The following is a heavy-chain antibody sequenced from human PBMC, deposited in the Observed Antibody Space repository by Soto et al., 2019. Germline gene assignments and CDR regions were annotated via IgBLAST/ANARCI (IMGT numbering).Heavy chain of an antibody. CDR1: GGSIRSENYY. V-gene: IGHV4-31*03. J-gene: IGHJ6*02. Sequence: QVQLQESGPGLVKASQTLSLTCTVSGGSIRSENYYWNWIRQRPGEGLEWIGYISYTGTTAYNPSLQSRVSISWDSSQNPFSVRVNSVTAADAAIYYCAREHAEQREGKNYYAGMGVWGHGTPVTVSS. CDR2: ISYTGTT. CDR3: AREHAEQREGKNYYAGMGV. D-gene: IGHD6-25*01.